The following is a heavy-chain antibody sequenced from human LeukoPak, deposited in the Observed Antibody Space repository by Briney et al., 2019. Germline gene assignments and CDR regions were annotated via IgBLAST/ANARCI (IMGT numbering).Heavy chain of an antibody. V-gene: IGHV1-46*01. CDR2: INPSSGST. CDR1: GYTFTSHY. CDR3: ARDVHGSGSL. Sequence: ASVNVSCKASGYTFTSHYMHWVRQAPRQGLEWMGIINPSSGSTSYAQKFQARVTMTRDTSTSTVYMELNSLRSEDTAVYYCARDVHGSGSLWGQGPLVTVSS. D-gene: IGHD3-10*01. J-gene: IGHJ4*02.